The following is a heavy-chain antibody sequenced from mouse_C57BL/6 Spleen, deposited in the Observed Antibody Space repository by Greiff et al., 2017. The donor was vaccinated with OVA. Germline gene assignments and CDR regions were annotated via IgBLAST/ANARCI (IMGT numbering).Heavy chain of an antibody. CDR1: GYTFTSYW. Sequence: VQLQQSGTVLARPGDSVKMSCKTSGYTFTSYWMHWVKQRPGQGLEWIGAIYPGNSDPSYNQKFTGKAKLTAVTSASTAYMELSSLTNEDSAVYYCTISTTVVARYFDVWGTGTTVTVSS. D-gene: IGHD1-1*01. V-gene: IGHV1-5*01. CDR2: IYPGNSDP. J-gene: IGHJ1*03. CDR3: TISTTVVARYFDV.